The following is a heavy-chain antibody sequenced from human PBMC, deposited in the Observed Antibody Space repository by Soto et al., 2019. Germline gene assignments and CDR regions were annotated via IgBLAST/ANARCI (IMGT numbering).Heavy chain of an antibody. J-gene: IGHJ6*02. D-gene: IGHD1-1*01. CDR3: ARGKGMEENYYYGLDI. Sequence: QVQVVQSGAEVKKPGASVKVSCKASGYSFSTYAMHWVRQAPGQSLEWMGWINGGTGQTKFSQRFQDRITITRDTAASTAYMELSSLRSEDTAVYYCARGKGMEENYYYGLDIWGQGTTVTVSS. V-gene: IGHV1-3*01. CDR2: INGGTGQT. CDR1: GYSFSTYA.